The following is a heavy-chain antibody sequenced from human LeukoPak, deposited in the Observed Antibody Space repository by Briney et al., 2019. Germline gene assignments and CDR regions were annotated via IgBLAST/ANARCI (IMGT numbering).Heavy chain of an antibody. J-gene: IGHJ6*02. CDR1: GGTFSSYA. D-gene: IGHD3-16*01. CDR3: ARDLGTTWDYYYGMDV. Sequence: GASVKVSCKASGGTFSSYAISWVRQAPGQGLEWMGRIIPILGIANYAQKFQGRVTITADKSTSTAYTELSSLRSEDTAVYYCARDLGTTWDYYYGMDVWGQGTTVTVSS. CDR2: IIPILGIA. V-gene: IGHV1-69*04.